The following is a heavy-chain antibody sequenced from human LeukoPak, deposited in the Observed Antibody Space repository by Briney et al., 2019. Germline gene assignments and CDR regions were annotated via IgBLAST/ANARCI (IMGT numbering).Heavy chain of an antibody. Sequence: GSSVKVSCKASGYTFTSYGISWVRQAPGQGLEWMGWISAYNGNTNYAQKLQGRVTMTTDTSTSTVYMELGSLRSDDTAVYYCARGRGWELGYCSGGSCYDENWFDPWGQGTLVTVSS. CDR3: ARGRGWELGYCSGGSCYDENWFDP. D-gene: IGHD2-15*01. CDR1: GYTFTSYG. V-gene: IGHV1-18*01. CDR2: ISAYNGNT. J-gene: IGHJ5*02.